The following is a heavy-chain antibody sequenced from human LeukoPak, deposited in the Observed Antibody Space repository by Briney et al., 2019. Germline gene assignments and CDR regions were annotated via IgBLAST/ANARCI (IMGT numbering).Heavy chain of an antibody. CDR2: INHSGST. CDR3: AAGTYYHDSSGYYGPLFDY. D-gene: IGHD3-22*01. V-gene: IGHV4-34*01. CDR1: GGSFSGYY. Sequence: SETLSLTCAVYGGSFSGYYWSWIRQPPGKGLEWIGEINHSGSTNYNPSLKSRVTISVDTSKNQFSLKLSSVTAADTAVYYCAAGTYYHDSSGYYGPLFDYWGQGTLVTVSS. J-gene: IGHJ4*02.